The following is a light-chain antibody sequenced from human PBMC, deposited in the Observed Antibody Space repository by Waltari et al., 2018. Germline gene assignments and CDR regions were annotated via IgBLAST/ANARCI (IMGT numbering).Light chain of an antibody. CDR3: QRRSGWPPGLT. CDR1: QSVSSY. J-gene: IGKJ4*02. CDR2: DTS. Sequence: EIVLTQSPATLSLSPGVRAPLSCRASQSVSSYLAWYQQKPGQAPRLLLYDTSNRATGIPARFSGSGAGTAFAVTISSLEPEDFAVYFCQRRSGWPPGLTFGGGTKVEIK. V-gene: IGKV3-11*01.